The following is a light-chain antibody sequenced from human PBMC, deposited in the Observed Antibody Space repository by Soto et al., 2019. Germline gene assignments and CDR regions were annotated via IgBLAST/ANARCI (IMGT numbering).Light chain of an antibody. J-gene: IGKJ3*01. CDR2: AAS. Sequence: AIRMPQSPSSFSASTGDRVTIACRASQGISNYLAWYQQEPGKAPRLLIYAASTFQSGVPSSFRGSGSGADSTLTISGLQSKACATYHGQQYYRYRPTFGRGTKVDIK. CDR1: QGISNY. V-gene: IGKV1-8*01. CDR3: QQYYRYRPT.